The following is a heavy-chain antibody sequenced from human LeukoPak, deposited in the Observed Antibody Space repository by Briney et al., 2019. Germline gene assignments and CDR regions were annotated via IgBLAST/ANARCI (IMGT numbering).Heavy chain of an antibody. CDR2: ISYDGSNK. CDR1: GFTFSSYA. Sequence: GGSLRLSCAASGFTFSSYAMHWVRQAPGKGLEWVAVISYDGSNKYYADSVKGRFIISRDNSKNTLYPQMNSLRVEDTAVYYSAKGSSNWRDYYYFDYWGQGTLVTVSS. D-gene: IGHD6-13*01. J-gene: IGHJ4*02. CDR3: AKGSSNWRDYYYFDY. V-gene: IGHV3-30-3*01.